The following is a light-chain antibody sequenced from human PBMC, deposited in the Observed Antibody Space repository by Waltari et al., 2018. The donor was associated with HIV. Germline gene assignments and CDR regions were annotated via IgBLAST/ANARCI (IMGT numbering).Light chain of an antibody. CDR1: SFDARDYNY. J-gene: IGLJ3*02. CDR2: EVT. CDR3: ISYISGFTLM. V-gene: IGLV2-14*01. Sequence: QSALAQPAPVSGSPGQSSTIPRTGTSFDARDYNYVSWCQQHPGKAPKLLVYEVTNRPSGVSNRFSGSKSGNTASLSISGLQAEDEADYYCISYISGFTLMFGGGTKLTVL.